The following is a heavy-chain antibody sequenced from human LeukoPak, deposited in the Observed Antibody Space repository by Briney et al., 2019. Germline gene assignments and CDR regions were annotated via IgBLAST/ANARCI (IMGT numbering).Heavy chain of an antibody. CDR1: GGTFSSYA. CDR3: ARAYCSGGSCLWDFDY. Sequence: SVKVSCKASGGTFSSYAISWVRQAPGQGLEWMGGIIPIFGTANYAQKFQGRVTITADESTSTAYMELSSLRSEDTAVYYCARAYCSGGSCLWDFDYWGQGALVTVSS. J-gene: IGHJ4*02. D-gene: IGHD2-15*01. V-gene: IGHV1-69*01. CDR2: IIPIFGTA.